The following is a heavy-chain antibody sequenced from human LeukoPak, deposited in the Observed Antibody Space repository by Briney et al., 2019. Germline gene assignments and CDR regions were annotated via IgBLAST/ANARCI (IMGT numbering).Heavy chain of an antibody. CDR2: ISWDGGST. V-gene: IGHV3-43*01. CDR3: ANSMVSGSSHWYFDL. J-gene: IGHJ2*01. CDR1: GFTFDDYT. Sequence: PGGSLRLSCAASGFTFDDYTMHWVRQAPGKGLEWVSLISWDGGSTYYADSVKGRFTISRDNSKNSLYLQMNSLRTEDTALYYCANSMVSGSSHWYFDLWGRGTLVTVSS. D-gene: IGHD3-10*01.